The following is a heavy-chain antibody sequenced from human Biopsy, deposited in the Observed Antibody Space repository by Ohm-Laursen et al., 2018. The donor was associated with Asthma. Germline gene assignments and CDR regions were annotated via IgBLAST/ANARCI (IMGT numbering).Heavy chain of an antibody. J-gene: IGHJ4*02. Sequence: SLRLSCSASGITFSTYGMHWVRQAPGKGLEWVSFIWYDGRKKTYADSVRGQFTISRDYSKNTLYLQMHSLRAEDTAVYYCARGDSSNWSHYYFDYWGQGTLVTVSS. V-gene: IGHV3-33*01. CDR3: ARGDSSNWSHYYFDY. D-gene: IGHD3-22*01. CDR2: IWYDGRKK. CDR1: GITFSTYG.